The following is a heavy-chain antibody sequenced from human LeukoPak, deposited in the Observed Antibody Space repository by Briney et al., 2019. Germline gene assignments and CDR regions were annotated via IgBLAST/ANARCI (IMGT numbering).Heavy chain of an antibody. D-gene: IGHD1-20*01. Sequence: SETLSLTCTVSGDSISSYYWSWIRQPPGKGLEWIGYIYYSGGTNYNPSLKSRVTISVDTSKNQFSLKLSSVTAADTALYYCARTNWNDGGGAFDIWGQGTMVTVSS. J-gene: IGHJ3*02. V-gene: IGHV4-59*01. CDR3: ARTNWNDGGGAFDI. CDR1: GDSISSYY. CDR2: IYYSGGT.